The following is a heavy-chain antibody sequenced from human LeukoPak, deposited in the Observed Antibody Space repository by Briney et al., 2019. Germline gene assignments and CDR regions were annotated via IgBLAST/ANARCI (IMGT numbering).Heavy chain of an antibody. V-gene: IGHV1-18*01. D-gene: IGHD1-1*01. CDR2: ISASNGNT. CDR3: ARVGTTGTTAIYYFDY. Sequence: ASVKVSCKASGYTFTSYGISWVRQAPGQGLEWMGWISASNGNTHYAQRLQGRVTMTTDASTSTANMELRSLRSDDTAVYYCARVGTTGTTAIYYFDYGGRGTLVT. CDR1: GYTFTSYG. J-gene: IGHJ4*02.